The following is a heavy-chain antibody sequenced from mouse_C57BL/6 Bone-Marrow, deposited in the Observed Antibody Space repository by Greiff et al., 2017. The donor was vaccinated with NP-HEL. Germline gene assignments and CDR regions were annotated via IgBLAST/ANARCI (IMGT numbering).Heavy chain of an antibody. D-gene: IGHD4-1*01. J-gene: IGHJ3*01. CDR2: ISSGGSYT. CDR1: GFTFSSYG. Sequence: EVQVVESGGDLVKPGGSLKLSCAASGFTFSSYGMSWVRQTPDKRLEWVATISSGGSYTYYPDSVKGRFTISRDNAKNTLYLQMSSLKSEDTAMYYCARQLTGFAYWGKGTLVTVSA. CDR3: ARQLTGFAY. V-gene: IGHV5-6*01.